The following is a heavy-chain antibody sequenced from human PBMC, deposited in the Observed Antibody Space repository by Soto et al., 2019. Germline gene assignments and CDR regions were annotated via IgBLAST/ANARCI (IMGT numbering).Heavy chain of an antibody. J-gene: IGHJ6*02. CDR2: IYYSGDT. D-gene: IGHD2-15*01. CDR3: ARDGDCSGGSCYLGYGLDV. Sequence: QVQLQESGPGLVKPSQTLSLTCTVSGGSINSGGYYWSWIRQHPGKGLEWIGKIYYSGDTSYNPSLNILATMSIATSKNHFSLKMTSVTAADTAVYYCARDGDCSGGSCYLGYGLDVWGRGTTVTVSS. CDR1: GGSINSGGYY. V-gene: IGHV4-31*01.